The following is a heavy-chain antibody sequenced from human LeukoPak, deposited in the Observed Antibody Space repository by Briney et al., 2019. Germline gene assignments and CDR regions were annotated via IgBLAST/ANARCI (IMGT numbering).Heavy chain of an antibody. CDR2: ISSSGSGGNT. CDR1: GVTLSSYA. V-gene: IGHV3-23*01. J-gene: IGHJ4*02. Sequence: GGSLRLSCEASGVTLSSYAMSWARQAPGKGLEWVSGISSSGSGGNTYYADSVKGRFTISRDNAKNTLYLQMNSLRAEDTAVYYCLRDYGDYRADCWGQGTLVTVSS. D-gene: IGHD4-17*01. CDR3: LRDYGDYRADC.